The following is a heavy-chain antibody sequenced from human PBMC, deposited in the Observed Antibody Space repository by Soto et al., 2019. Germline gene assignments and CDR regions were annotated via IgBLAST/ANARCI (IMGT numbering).Heavy chain of an antibody. D-gene: IGHD3-22*01. V-gene: IGHV3-23*01. CDR1: GFTFNIFA. CDR3: EKEHGRSGYYDY. CDR2: ISGNGGST. J-gene: IGHJ4*02. Sequence: PGGSXRLSCTSSGFTFNIFAMSWVRQAPGKGLEWVSGISGNGGSTYYADSVKGRFTISRDNSKNTLYMQMNSLRAEDTAVYYCEKEHGRSGYYDYWGQGTLVTVSS.